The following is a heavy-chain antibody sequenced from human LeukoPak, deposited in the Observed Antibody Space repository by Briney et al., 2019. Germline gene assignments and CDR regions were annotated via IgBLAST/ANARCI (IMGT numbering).Heavy chain of an antibody. J-gene: IGHJ4*02. CDR2: ISRGGTTI. Sequence: GGSLRLSCAASGFTFSFYEMNWVRQAPGKGLEWVSHISRGGTTIYYADSVKGRFTISRDKAKNSLYLQMTSLRAEDTAVYYCARDPRYSYFDYWGQGIPVTVSS. CDR3: ARDPRYSYFDY. D-gene: IGHD2-15*01. V-gene: IGHV3-48*03. CDR1: GFTFSFYE.